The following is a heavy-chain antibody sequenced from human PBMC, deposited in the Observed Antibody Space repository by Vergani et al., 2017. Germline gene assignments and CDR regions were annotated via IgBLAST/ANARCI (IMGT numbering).Heavy chain of an antibody. V-gene: IGHV4-59*01. J-gene: IGHJ5*01. D-gene: IGHD3-16*02. Sequence: QVRLQESGPGLVKPSETLSLICSVSGGSMSGYYWSWIRQPPGKELEWIGYMYHSGSTNDNPSLETRVTISGDTSKNQFSLKLNSVTVADTAVYYCGRVAVFYGLGRRLRDLWLEGVIVTDS. CDR1: GGSMSGYY. CDR3: GRVAVFYGLGRRLRDLWLEGVIVTDS. CDR2: MYHSGST.